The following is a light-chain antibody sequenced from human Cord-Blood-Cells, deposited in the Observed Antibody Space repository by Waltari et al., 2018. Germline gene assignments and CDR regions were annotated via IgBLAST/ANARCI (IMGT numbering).Light chain of an antibody. CDR3: SSYTSSSTVV. J-gene: IGLJ2*01. CDR2: DVS. V-gene: IGLV2-14*01. CDR1: SSDVGGYNY. Sequence: QSALTQPASVSGSPGQSITISCTGTSSDVGGYNYVSWYQQHPGKAPKLMIYDVSNRPSGVSNRYSGSKTGNTASLTICGLEAEDEADYYCSSYTSSSTVVFGGGTNLTVL.